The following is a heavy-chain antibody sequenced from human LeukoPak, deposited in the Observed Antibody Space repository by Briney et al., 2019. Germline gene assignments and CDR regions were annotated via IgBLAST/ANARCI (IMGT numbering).Heavy chain of an antibody. D-gene: IGHD3-16*02. V-gene: IGHV3-7*01. J-gene: IGHJ3*02. CDR3: ASLTLWGSYRKARAFDI. CDR1: GFTFSSYW. Sequence: PGGSLRLSCAASGFTFSSYWMSWVRQAPGKGLEWVANIKQDGSEKYYVDSVKGRFTISRDNAKNSLYLQMNSLRAEDTAVYYCASLTLWGSYRKARAFDIWGQGTMVTVSS. CDR2: IKQDGSEK.